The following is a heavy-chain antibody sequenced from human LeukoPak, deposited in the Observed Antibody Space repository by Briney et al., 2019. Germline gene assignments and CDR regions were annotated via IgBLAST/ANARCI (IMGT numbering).Heavy chain of an antibody. CDR3: ARDFPMVRAAPTPGWFDP. D-gene: IGHD3-10*01. V-gene: IGHV3-23*01. Sequence: GGSLRLSCAASGFTFSSYAMSWVRQAPGKGLEWVSAISGSGGSNYSADSVKGRFTIHTDNSKNTLDLQMNSLRAGDTAVYYCARDFPMVRAAPTPGWFDPWGQGTLVTVSS. J-gene: IGHJ5*02. CDR1: GFTFSSYA. CDR2: ISGSGGSN.